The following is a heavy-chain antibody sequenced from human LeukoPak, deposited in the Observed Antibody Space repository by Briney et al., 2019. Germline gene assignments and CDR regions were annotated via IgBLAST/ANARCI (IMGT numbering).Heavy chain of an antibody. CDR1: GFTFSSYA. D-gene: IGHD3-3*01. CDR2: ISGSGGST. J-gene: IGHJ6*02. V-gene: IGHV3-23*01. Sequence: GGSLRLSCAASGFTFSSYAMSWVRQAPGKGLEWVSAISGSGGSTYYADSVKGRFTISRDNSKNTLYLQMNSLRAEDTAVYYCAKVAKGVPTYDFWSGYYYGMDVWGQGTTVTVSS. CDR3: AKVAKGVPTYDFWSGYYYGMDV.